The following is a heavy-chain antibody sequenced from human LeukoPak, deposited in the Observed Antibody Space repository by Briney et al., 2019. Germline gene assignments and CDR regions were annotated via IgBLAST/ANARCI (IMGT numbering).Heavy chain of an antibody. CDR3: ARVDPDDYGDFDY. J-gene: IGHJ4*02. CDR2: ISSSSSYI. Sequence: GGSLRLSCAASGFTFSVYAMSWVRQAPGKGLEWVSSISSSSSYIYYADSVKGRFTISRDNAKNSLYLQMNSLRAEDTAVYYCARVDPDDYGDFDYWGQGTLVTVSS. V-gene: IGHV3-21*01. CDR1: GFTFSVYA. D-gene: IGHD4-17*01.